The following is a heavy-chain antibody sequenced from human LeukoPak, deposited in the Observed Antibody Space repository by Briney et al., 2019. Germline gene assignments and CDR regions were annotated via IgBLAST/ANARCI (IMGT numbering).Heavy chain of an antibody. D-gene: IGHD3-22*01. CDR3: ARTITVIKRYFDF. J-gene: IGHJ4*02. CDR2: IDYSGST. V-gene: IGHV4-39*01. Sequence: PSETLSLTCTVSGGSISSTIYYWGWIRQPPGKGLEWIGSIDYSGSTYHNPSLKSRVTISVDTSKNQLSLNLSSVTAADTAVYYCARTITVIKRYFDFWGQGTLVTVSS. CDR1: GGSISSTIYY.